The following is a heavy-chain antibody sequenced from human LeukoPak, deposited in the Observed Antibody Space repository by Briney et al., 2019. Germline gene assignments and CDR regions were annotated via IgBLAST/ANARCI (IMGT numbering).Heavy chain of an antibody. CDR2: IYYSGST. CDR3: ARADTRYCGGDCYDWFDP. J-gene: IGHJ5*02. V-gene: IGHV4-31*03. D-gene: IGHD2-21*02. Sequence: SQTLSLTCTVSGGSISSGGYYWSWIRQHSGKGLEWIGYIYYSGSTYYNPSLKSRVTISVDTSKNQFSLKLSSVTAADTAVYYCARADTRYCGGDCYDWFDPWGQGTLVTVSS. CDR1: GGSISSGGYY.